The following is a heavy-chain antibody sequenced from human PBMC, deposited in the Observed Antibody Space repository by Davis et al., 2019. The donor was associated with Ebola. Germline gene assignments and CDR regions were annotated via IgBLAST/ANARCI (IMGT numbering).Heavy chain of an antibody. CDR2: ISYDGSNK. J-gene: IGHJ4*02. V-gene: IGHV3-30*03. D-gene: IGHD3-22*01. Sequence: GESLKISCAASGFTFSSYGMHWVRQAPGKGLEWVAVISYDGSNKYYADSVKGRFTISRDNSKNTLYLQMNSLRAEDTAVYYCARGPNYYDSGFIDFWGQGTLVTVSS. CDR3: ARGPNYYDSGFIDF. CDR1: GFTFSSYG.